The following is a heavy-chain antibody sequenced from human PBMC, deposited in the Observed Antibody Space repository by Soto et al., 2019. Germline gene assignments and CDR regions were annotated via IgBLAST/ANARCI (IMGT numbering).Heavy chain of an antibody. D-gene: IGHD6-13*01. CDR2: IYPGDSDT. V-gene: IGHV5-51*01. Sequence: GESLKISCKGSGYSFTSYWIGWVRQMPGKGLEWMGIIYPGDSDTRYSPSFQGQVTISADKSISTAYLQWSSLKASDTAMYYCARLTRSSSWYSPYYYYGMDVWGQGTTVTVSS. CDR1: GYSFTSYW. CDR3: ARLTRSSSWYSPYYYYGMDV. J-gene: IGHJ6*02.